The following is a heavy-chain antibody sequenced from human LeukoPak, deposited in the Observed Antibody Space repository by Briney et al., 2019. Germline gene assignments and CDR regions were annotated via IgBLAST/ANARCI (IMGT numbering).Heavy chain of an antibody. D-gene: IGHD6-19*01. CDR1: GGSISSGGYY. CDR3: ARVLPGYSSGWSMDYYYYGMDV. Sequence: SQTLSLTCTVSGGSISSGGYYWSWTRQHPGKGLEWFGYIYYSGSTYYNPSLKSRVTISVDTSKNQFSLKLSSVTAADTAVYYCARVLPGYSSGWSMDYYYYGMDVWGQGTTVTVSS. CDR2: IYYSGST. V-gene: IGHV4-31*03. J-gene: IGHJ6*02.